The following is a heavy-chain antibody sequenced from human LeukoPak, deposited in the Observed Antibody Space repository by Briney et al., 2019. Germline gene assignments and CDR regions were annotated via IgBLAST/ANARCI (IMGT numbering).Heavy chain of an antibody. CDR1: GGSFSGYY. V-gene: IGHV4-34*01. CDR3: AREAQKYCSGGSCYGPGDY. CDR2: INHTGST. Sequence: SETLSLACAVYGGSFSGYYWSWIRQPPGKGLEWIGEINHTGSTNYNPSIKSRVTISVDTSKNQFSLKLSSVTAADTAVYYCAREAQKYCSGGSCYGPGDYWGQGTLVTVSS. D-gene: IGHD2-15*01. J-gene: IGHJ4*02.